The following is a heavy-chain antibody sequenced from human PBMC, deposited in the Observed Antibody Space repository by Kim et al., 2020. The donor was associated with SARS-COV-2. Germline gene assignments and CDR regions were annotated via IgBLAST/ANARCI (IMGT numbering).Heavy chain of an antibody. CDR1: GFTFSSYA. CDR3: ARDVGFWHVEYSYYYYYGMDV. V-gene: IGHV3-30-3*01. D-gene: IGHD3-3*01. J-gene: IGHJ6*02. CDR2: ISYDGSNK. Sequence: GGSLRLSCAASGFTFSSYAMHWVRQAPGKGLEWVAVISYDGSNKYYADSVKGRFTISRDNSKNTLYLQMNSLRAEDTAVYYCARDVGFWHVEYSYYYYYGMDVWGQGTTVTVYS.